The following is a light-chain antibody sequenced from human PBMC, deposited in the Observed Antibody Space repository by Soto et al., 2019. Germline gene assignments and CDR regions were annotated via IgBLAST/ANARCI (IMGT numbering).Light chain of an antibody. CDR3: ETWDSNTRV. V-gene: IGLV4-60*03. CDR1: SGHSSYI. CDR2: LEGSGSY. Sequence: QYVVTQSSSASASLGSSGKLTCTLSSGHSSYIIAWHQQQPGKAPRYLMKLEGSGSYNKGSGVPDRFSGSSSGAHRYLTISNLQSEDEADYYCETWDSNTRVFGGGTKLTVL. J-gene: IGLJ2*01.